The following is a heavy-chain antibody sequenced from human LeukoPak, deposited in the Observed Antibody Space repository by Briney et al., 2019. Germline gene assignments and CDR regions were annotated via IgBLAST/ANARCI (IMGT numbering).Heavy chain of an antibody. CDR2: INSRSNHT. CDR1: GFTFSSYS. CDR3: TSRGINYYDSGGFTY. Sequence: PGGSLRLSCAASGFTFSSYSLNWVRQAPGKGLEWVSSINSRSNHTYYADSVKGRSTISRDNAKNALYLQMNSLRAEDTAVYYCTSRGINYYDSGGFTYWGQGTLVTVSS. D-gene: IGHD3-22*01. V-gene: IGHV3-21*01. J-gene: IGHJ4*02.